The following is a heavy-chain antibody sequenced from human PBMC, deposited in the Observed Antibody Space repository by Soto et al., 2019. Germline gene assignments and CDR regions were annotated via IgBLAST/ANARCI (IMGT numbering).Heavy chain of an antibody. CDR3: ARESKGGLYYDSSGYYYKGTWFAP. CDR2: MNPNSGNT. D-gene: IGHD3-22*01. V-gene: IGHV1-8*01. Sequence: ASVNVSCKASGYTFTSYDINWVRQATGQGLEWMGWMNPNSGNTGYAQKFQGRVTMTRNTSISTAYMELSSLRSEDTAVYYCARESKGGLYYDSSGYYYKGTWFAPGGQGPLVTFPS. CDR1: GYTFTSYD. J-gene: IGHJ5*02.